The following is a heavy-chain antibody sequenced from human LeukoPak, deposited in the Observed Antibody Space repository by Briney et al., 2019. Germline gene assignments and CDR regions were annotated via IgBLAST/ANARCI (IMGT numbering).Heavy chain of an antibody. CDR1: GFTFSDYG. CDR2: IGVSTTE. CDR3: AREQPYLSLRSFHY. V-gene: IGHV3-69-1*01. D-gene: IGHD2-21*01. Sequence: KPGGSLRLSCAASGFTFSDYGMNWVRQAPGKGLEWLSYIGVSTTEYYADSVRGRFTISRDNAKNLLYLQMDSLRVDDTAVYYSAREQPYLSLRSFHYWGQGTLVTVSP. J-gene: IGHJ4*02.